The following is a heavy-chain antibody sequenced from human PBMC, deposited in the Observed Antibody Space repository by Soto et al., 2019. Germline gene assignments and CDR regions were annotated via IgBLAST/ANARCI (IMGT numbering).Heavy chain of an antibody. CDR3: ARHRLVVVSIYNWFDP. Sequence: PSETLSLTCTVSGGSISSSSYYWGWIRQPPGKGLEWIGSIYYSGSTYYNPSLKSRVTISVDTSKNQFSLKLSSVTAADTAVYYCARHRLVVVSIYNWFDPWGQGTLVTVSS. CDR2: IYYSGST. J-gene: IGHJ5*02. V-gene: IGHV4-39*01. CDR1: GGSISSSSYY. D-gene: IGHD3-22*01.